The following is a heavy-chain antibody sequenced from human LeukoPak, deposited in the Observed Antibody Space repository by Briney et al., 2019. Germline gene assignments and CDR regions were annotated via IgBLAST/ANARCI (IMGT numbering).Heavy chain of an antibody. CDR3: ARDRSGSQYCIDV. CDR2: ITSDGSTT. CDR1: GFRFGSDW. Sequence: GGSLRLSCVGSGFRFGSDWMHWVRQAPGKGLEWVSRITSDGSTTSYADSVKGRFTISRDNARNTLYLQMNSLRAEDTAVYYCARDRSGSQYCIDVWGKGATVTVSS. D-gene: IGHD1-26*01. J-gene: IGHJ6*03. V-gene: IGHV3-74*01.